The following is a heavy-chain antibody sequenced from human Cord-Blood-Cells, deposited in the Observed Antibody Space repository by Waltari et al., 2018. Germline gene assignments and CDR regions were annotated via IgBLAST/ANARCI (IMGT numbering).Heavy chain of an antibody. D-gene: IGHD7-27*01. CDR3: ARVNWDDAFDI. CDR2: INPNRGGT. CDR1: GYTFTGYY. Sequence: QVQLVQSGAEVKKPGASVKVSCKASGYTFTGYYMHWVRRAPGQGLEWVGWINPNRGGTNYAQKFQGRVTMTRDTSFSTAYMELSRLRSDDTAVYYCARVNWDDAFDIWGQGTMVTVSS. J-gene: IGHJ3*02. V-gene: IGHV1-2*02.